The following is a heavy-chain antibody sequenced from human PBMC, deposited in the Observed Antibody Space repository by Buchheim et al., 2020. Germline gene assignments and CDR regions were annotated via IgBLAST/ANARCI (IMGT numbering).Heavy chain of an antibody. CDR3: ARGGDFWSGYYEN. CDR2: IFNSGRT. CDR1: GGSTSSSSYY. D-gene: IGHD3-3*01. V-gene: IGHV4-39*01. J-gene: IGHJ4*02. Sequence: QLQLQESGPGLVKPSETLSLTCTVSGGSTSSSSYYWGWIRQPPGKGLEWIGSIFNSGRTYYNPSLKSRVTISVDTSKNQFSLKLNSVTAADTAVYYCARGGDFWSGYYENWGQGTL.